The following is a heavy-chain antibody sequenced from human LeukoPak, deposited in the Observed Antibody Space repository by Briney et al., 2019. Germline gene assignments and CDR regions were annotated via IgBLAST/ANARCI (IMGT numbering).Heavy chain of an antibody. J-gene: IGHJ4*02. D-gene: IGHD3-10*01. V-gene: IGHV4-59*01. Sequence: PSETLSLTCTVYGGPISSYYWSWNRQPPGKGLEWIGYIYYSGSTNYNPSLKSRVTISVDTSKNQFCLKLSSVTAADTAVYYCARVGRVVRGVIDYWGQGTLVTVSS. CDR1: GGPISSYY. CDR3: ARVGRVVRGVIDY. CDR2: IYYSGST.